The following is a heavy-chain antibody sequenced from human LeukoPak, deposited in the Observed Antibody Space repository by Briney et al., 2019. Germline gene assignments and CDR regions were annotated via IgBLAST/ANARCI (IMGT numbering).Heavy chain of an antibody. CDR1: GYTFTGYY. CDR3: AIGIRYFDWLSPFDY. J-gene: IGHJ4*02. Sequence: GASVKVSCKASGYTFTGYYMHWVRQAPGQGLEWMGWINPNSGGTNYAQKFQGRVTMTRDTSISTAYMELSRLRSDDTAVYYCAIGIRYFDWLSPFDYWGQGTLVTVSS. D-gene: IGHD3-9*01. CDR2: INPNSGGT. V-gene: IGHV1-2*02.